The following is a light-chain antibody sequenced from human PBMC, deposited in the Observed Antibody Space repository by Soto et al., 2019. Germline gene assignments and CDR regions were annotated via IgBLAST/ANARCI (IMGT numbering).Light chain of an antibody. V-gene: IGKV3-15*01. CDR3: RKYNSAPLT. J-gene: IGKJ4*01. Sequence: EIVMTQSPATLSVSPGERATLSCRASQSVSSNLAWYQQKPGQAPRLLIYGASTRATGIPARFSGSGSGTEFTLTISSLQSEDVAAYYCRKYNSAPLTFGGGTKVDIK. CDR1: QSVSSN. CDR2: GAS.